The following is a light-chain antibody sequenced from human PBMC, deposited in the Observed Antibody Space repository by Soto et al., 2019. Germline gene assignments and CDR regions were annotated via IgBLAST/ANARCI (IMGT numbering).Light chain of an antibody. J-gene: IGLJ3*02. CDR1: SSDVGAYKY. Sequence: QSALTQPPSASGSPGQSVTISCTGTSSDVGAYKYVSWYQQYPGKAPKLMIYEVTKRPSGVPDRFSGSNSGNTASLTVSGLQAEDEAEYYCTSYVGNDIWVFGGGTKLTVL. V-gene: IGLV2-8*01. CDR3: TSYVGNDIWV. CDR2: EVT.